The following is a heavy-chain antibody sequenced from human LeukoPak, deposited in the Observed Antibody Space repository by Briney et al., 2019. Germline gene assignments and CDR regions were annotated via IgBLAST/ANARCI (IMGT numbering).Heavy chain of an antibody. Sequence: GGSLRLSCAASGFTFSSYSMNWVRQAPGKGLEWVGRIKSKTDGGTTDYAAPVKGKFTISRDDSKNTLYLQINSLKTEDTAVYYCTTDWVYSYGDYWGQGTLVTVSS. CDR2: IKSKTDGGTT. V-gene: IGHV3-15*01. CDR3: TTDWVYSYGDY. D-gene: IGHD5-18*01. J-gene: IGHJ4*02. CDR1: GFTFSSYS.